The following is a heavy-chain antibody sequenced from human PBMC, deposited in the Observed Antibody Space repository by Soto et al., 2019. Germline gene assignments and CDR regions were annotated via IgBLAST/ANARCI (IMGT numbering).Heavy chain of an antibody. CDR1: GFTFSSYE. J-gene: IGHJ4*02. Sequence: PGGSLRLSCAASGFTFSSYEMNWVRQAPGKGLEWGSYISSSGSTIYYADSVKGRFTISRDNAKNSLYLQMNSLRAEDTAVYYCARGQYGSGGGYFDYWGQETLVTVSS. CDR2: ISSSGSTI. D-gene: IGHD6-19*01. V-gene: IGHV3-48*03. CDR3: ARGQYGSGGGYFDY.